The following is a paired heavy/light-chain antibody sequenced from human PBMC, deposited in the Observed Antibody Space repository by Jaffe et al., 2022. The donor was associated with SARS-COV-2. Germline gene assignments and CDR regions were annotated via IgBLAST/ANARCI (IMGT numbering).Light chain of an antibody. CDR2: AVS. J-gene: IGKJ1*01. V-gene: IGKV1-17*01. Sequence: DIQLTQSPSSLSASVGDRVTITCRASQGIRNDLGWYQQKPGQAPRRLIYAVSRLQSGVPSRFSGSGSGTAFTLTISSLQPEDFATYYCLQHNAYPWTFGLGTKVEIK. CDR1: QGIRND. CDR3: LQHNAYPWT.
Heavy chain of an antibody. D-gene: IGHD3-9*01. V-gene: IGHV3-33*01. CDR2: IRSDGSKR. J-gene: IGHJ6*02. CDR1: GFIFNSYG. Sequence: QVQLVESGGGVIQPEGSLRLSCGASGFIFNSYGIHWVRQAPGRGLEWLAVIRSDGSKRYNADSVKGRFTMSRDNSKSTVYLQMNSLRAEDTAVYYCARDRKDYDISTGNYQYYGMDIWGQGTTVTVSS. CDR3: ARDRKDYDISTGNYQYYGMDI.